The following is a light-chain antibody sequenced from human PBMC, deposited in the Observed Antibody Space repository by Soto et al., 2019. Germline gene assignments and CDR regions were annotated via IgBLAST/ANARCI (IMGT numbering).Light chain of an antibody. Sequence: EIVLTQSPATLSLSPGERATLSFRASQSISFYLTWYQHKPGQAPRLLIYGASNRATGIPARFSGSGYGTDFTLTISSLEPEDFAVYYCQQRSNWPTFGQGTRLEIK. J-gene: IGKJ5*01. CDR1: QSISFY. V-gene: IGKV3-11*01. CDR3: QQRSNWPT. CDR2: GAS.